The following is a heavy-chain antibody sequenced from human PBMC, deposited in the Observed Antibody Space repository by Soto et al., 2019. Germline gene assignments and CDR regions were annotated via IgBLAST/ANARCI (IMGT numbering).Heavy chain of an antibody. Sequence: PSETLSLTCYVSGACIYTYYWNSIRQSPGKGLEWIGYISDCGSTNYNPSLESRVTISLDTSKKQVSLKLSSVSAADPARYCCAGYCSSSICHEDHYFALEVWGQGTTVTVSS. V-gene: IGHV4-59*01. CDR2: ISDCGST. CDR3: AGYCSSSICHEDHYFALEV. CDR1: GACIYTYY. D-gene: IGHD2-2*01. J-gene: IGHJ6*02.